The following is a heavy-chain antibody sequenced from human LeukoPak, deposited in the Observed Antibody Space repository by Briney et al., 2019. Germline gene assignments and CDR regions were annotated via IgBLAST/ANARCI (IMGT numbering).Heavy chain of an antibody. CDR1: GGSISSYY. J-gene: IGHJ5*02. CDR3: ARALSYQWFDP. V-gene: IGHV4-59*12. CDR2: IYYSGST. D-gene: IGHD2/OR15-2a*01. Sequence: PSETLSLTCTVSGGSISSYYWSWIRQPPGKGLEWIGYIYYSGSTNYNPSLKSRVTISVDTSKNQFSLKLSSVTAADTAVYYCARALSYQWFDPWGQGTLVTVSS.